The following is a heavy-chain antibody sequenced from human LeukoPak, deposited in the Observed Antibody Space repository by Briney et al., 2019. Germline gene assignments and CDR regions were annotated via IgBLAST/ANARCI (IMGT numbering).Heavy chain of an antibody. CDR2: ICNSGYT. Sequence: SETLSLTCTVSGGSITGHCWGWLRQPPGRGLQWVGHICNSGYTNYNPSLKSRVTISVDMSKNQFSLKLRSVTTADTAVYYCARALSDNPFDYWGQGTLVTVSS. V-gene: IGHV4-59*11. CDR3: ARALSDNPFDY. CDR1: GGSITGHC. J-gene: IGHJ4*02. D-gene: IGHD1-1*01.